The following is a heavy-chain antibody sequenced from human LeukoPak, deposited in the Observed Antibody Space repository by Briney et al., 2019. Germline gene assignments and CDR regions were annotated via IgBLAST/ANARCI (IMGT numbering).Heavy chain of an antibody. CDR3: ARQEGYYYDSSGSFDP. CDR2: TCYSRNT. V-gene: IGHV4-39*01. J-gene: IGHJ5*02. CDR1: GGSVRSRNYY. D-gene: IGHD3-22*01. Sequence: SETLSLTCTVSGGSVRSRNYYWGWIRQPPGKGLEWIGSTCYSRNTYYNPSLKSRVTISVDTSKNQFSLKLSSVTAADTAVYYCARQEGYYYDSSGSFDPWGQGTLVTVSS.